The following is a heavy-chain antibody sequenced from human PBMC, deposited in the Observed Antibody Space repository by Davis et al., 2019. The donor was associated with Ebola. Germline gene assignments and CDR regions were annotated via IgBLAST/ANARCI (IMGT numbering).Heavy chain of an antibody. CDR3: ARGGQGGYQNYYYYYMDV. Sequence: PGGSLRLSCAASGFTFSSYWMSWVRQAPGKGLEWVAVISYDGSNKYYADSVKGRFTISRDNSKNTLYLQMNSLRAEDTAVYYCARGGQGGYQNYYYYYMDVCGKGTTVTVSS. J-gene: IGHJ6*03. CDR1: GFTFSSYW. CDR2: ISYDGSNK. D-gene: IGHD3-22*01. V-gene: IGHV3-30-3*01.